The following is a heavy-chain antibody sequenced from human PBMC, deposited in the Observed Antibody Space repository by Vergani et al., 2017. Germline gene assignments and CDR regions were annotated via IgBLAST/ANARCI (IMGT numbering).Heavy chain of an antibody. Sequence: VQMVQSGAEMKKPGSSVKVFCRASGGTFDSYAFLWVRQAPGQGLEWMGKYIPSSGTSDHSKKFQDRLTFNADESTTTAYMELSTLRAEDTAVYYCAMRYDPLSNYLLFWGQGTVVTVSP. J-gene: IGHJ4*02. D-gene: IGHD3-10*01. CDR3: AMRYDPLSNYLLF. CDR2: YIPSSGTS. CDR1: GGTFDSYA. V-gene: IGHV1-69*13.